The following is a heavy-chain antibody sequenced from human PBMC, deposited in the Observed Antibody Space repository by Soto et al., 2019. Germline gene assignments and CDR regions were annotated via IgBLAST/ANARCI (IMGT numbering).Heavy chain of an antibody. V-gene: IGHV3-30-3*01. CDR3: ARDITGDPYYYDSSGYSSYGMDV. CDR1: EFTFSSYA. D-gene: IGHD3-22*01. J-gene: IGHJ6*02. CDR2: ISYDGSNK. Sequence: GESLKISCAASEFTFSSYAMHWVRQAPGKGLEWVAVISYDGSNKYYADSVKGRFTISRDNSKNTLYLQMNSLRAEDTAVYYCARDITGDPYYYDSSGYSSYGMDVWGQGTTVTVSS.